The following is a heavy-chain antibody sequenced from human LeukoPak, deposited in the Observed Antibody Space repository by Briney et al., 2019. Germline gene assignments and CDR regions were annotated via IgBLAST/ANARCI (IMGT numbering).Heavy chain of an antibody. V-gene: IGHV3-23*01. D-gene: IGHD3-10*01. Sequence: GGSLRLSCAVSGITLSNYGMSWVRQAPGKGLEWVAGLSGSGGGTNYADSVKGRFTISRDNPKNTLYLQMNSLRAEDTAVYFCSKRGVVIRLFLVGFHKEAYYFDSWGQGALVTVSS. CDR3: SKRGVVIRLFLVGFHKEAYYFDS. J-gene: IGHJ4*02. CDR1: GITLSNYG. CDR2: LSGSGGGT.